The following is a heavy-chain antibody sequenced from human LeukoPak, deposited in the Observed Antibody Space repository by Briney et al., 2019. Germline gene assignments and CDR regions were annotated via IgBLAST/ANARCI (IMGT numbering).Heavy chain of an antibody. Sequence: ASVKVSCKASGYSFTYYAINWVRQVPGQRPEWMGWINAGNGDTKYSQNYQGRVTLTRDTSASTAYMELSSLRSEDTAVYYCAKGTWARGSGWYYYDYWGQGTLVTVSS. J-gene: IGHJ4*02. D-gene: IGHD6-19*01. CDR1: GYSFTYYA. CDR2: INAGNGDT. CDR3: AKGTWARGSGWYYYDY. V-gene: IGHV1-3*01.